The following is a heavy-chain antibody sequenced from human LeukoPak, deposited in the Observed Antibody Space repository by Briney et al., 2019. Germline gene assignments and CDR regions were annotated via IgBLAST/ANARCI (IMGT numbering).Heavy chain of an antibody. CDR1: GGTFSSYA. Sequence: SVKVSCKASGGTFSSYAISWVRQAPGQGLEWMGRIIPVFGIANYAQKFQGRVTITADKSTSTAYMELSSLRSEDTAVYYCARDSDCSGGSCFPYFDYWGQGTLVTVSS. V-gene: IGHV1-69*04. CDR2: IIPVFGIA. J-gene: IGHJ4*02. CDR3: ARDSDCSGGSCFPYFDY. D-gene: IGHD2-15*01.